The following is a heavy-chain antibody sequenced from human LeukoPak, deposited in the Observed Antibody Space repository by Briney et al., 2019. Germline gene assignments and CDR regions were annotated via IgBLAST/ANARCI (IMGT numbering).Heavy chain of an antibody. J-gene: IGHJ4*02. CDR2: IYYSCYT. Sequence: SETQTLTCSVCGGSISSCYGRWLRQPPEKGVEWMGYIYYSCYTNYNPSLKSRVTMSVDTSKNQFSLQLSSVTAADTAVYYCARGQAVVGVWGQGTMVTVSS. V-gene: IGHV4-59*01. CDR1: GGSISSCY. CDR3: ARGQAVVGV. D-gene: IGHD6-19*01.